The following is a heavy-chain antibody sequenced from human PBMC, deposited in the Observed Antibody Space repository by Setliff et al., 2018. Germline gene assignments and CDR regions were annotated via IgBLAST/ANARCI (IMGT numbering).Heavy chain of an antibody. Sequence: SETLSLTCGASGGTFSDYYWTWIRQFPGKGLKWIGEINHSGSTKYNPSLKSRVTISVDTPNNQFSLELTSVTAADAAVYYCARGWNVAARLFDSWGQGTRVTVSS. D-gene: IGHD6-6*01. V-gene: IGHV4-34*01. J-gene: IGHJ4*02. CDR1: GGTFSDYY. CDR3: ARGWNVAARLFDS. CDR2: INHSGST.